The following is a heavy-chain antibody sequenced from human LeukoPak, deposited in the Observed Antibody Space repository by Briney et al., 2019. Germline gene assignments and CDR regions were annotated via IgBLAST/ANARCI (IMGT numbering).Heavy chain of an antibody. CDR1: GGSISSSSYY. J-gene: IGHJ3*02. D-gene: IGHD6-13*01. Sequence: SETLSLTCTVSGGSISSSSYYWGWIRQPPGKGLEWIGSIYYSGSTYYNPSLKSRVTISVDASKSQFSLNLSSVTAADTAVYYCARDVNYSSSWYGTKGAFDIWGQGTMVTVSS. CDR3: ARDVNYSSSWYGTKGAFDI. V-gene: IGHV4-39*07. CDR2: IYYSGST.